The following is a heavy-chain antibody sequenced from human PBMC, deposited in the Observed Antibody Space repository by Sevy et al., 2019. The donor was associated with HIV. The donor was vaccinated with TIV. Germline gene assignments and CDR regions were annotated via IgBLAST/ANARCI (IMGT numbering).Heavy chain of an antibody. CDR2: ISYDGSHK. CDR3: ARDAGYSVNWYPRFDP. CDR1: AFTFSTYA. V-gene: IGHV3-30*03. D-gene: IGHD6-13*01. J-gene: IGHJ5*02. Sequence: GGSLRLSCAASAFTFSTYAMHWVRQAPGKGLEGVAVISYDGSHKYYADSVKGRFTISRDDSKSSLYLQMNTLRAEDTAVYYCARDAGYSVNWYPRFDPWGQGTLVTVSS.